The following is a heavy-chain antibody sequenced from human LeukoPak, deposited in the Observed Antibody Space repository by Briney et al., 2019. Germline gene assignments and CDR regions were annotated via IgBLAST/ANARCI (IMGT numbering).Heavy chain of an antibody. V-gene: IGHV1-69*01. CDR2: IIPIFGTA. D-gene: IGHD2-15*01. CDR1: GGTFSSYA. Sequence: ASVKVSCKASGGTFSSYAISWVRQAPGQGLEWMGGIIPIFGTANYAQKFQGRVTITADESTSTAYMELNSLRSEDTAVYYCARPELKYCSGGSCYIPGDYWGQGTLVTVSS. J-gene: IGHJ4*02. CDR3: ARPELKYCSGGSCYIPGDY.